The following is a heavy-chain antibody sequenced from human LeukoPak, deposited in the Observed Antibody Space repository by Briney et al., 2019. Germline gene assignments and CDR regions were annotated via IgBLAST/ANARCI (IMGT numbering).Heavy chain of an antibody. J-gene: IGHJ4*02. V-gene: IGHV3-43*02. CDR2: ISGDGAST. Sequence: GGSLRLSCVASGLPIADFAMHWVRQAPGKGLEWVSLISGDGASTFYADSVKGRFSISRDNSKNSLYLEMNSLRTEDAAMYYCAKESGKFDYWGQGTLVAVSS. CDR3: AKESGKFDY. CDR1: GLPIADFA.